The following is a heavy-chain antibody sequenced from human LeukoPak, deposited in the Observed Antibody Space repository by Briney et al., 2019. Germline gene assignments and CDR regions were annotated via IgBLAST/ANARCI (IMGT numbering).Heavy chain of an antibody. Sequence: LRLSCAASGFTFSSYAMHWVRQPPGKGLEWIGYIYYSGGTYYNPSLKSRVTISVDTSKTTFSLQLSSVTAADTAVYYCARRLEDSSSSKGYYYYYMDVWGKGTRVTVSS. CDR2: IYYSGGT. J-gene: IGHJ6*03. V-gene: IGHV4-30-4*02. CDR3: ARRLEDSSSSKGYYYYYMDV. D-gene: IGHD6-6*01. CDR1: GFTFSSYAMH.